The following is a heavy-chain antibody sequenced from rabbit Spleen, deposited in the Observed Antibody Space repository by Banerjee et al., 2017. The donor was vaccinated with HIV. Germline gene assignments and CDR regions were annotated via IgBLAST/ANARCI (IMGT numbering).Heavy chain of an antibody. J-gene: IGHJ4*01. D-gene: IGHD8-1*01. V-gene: IGHV1S45*01. CDR3: ARDGAGGSYFAL. CDR2: INTNNGNS. CDR1: GFSFIYNGV. Sequence: QEQLVESGGGLVTLGGSLTLTCRASGFSFIYNGVMCWVRQAPGKGLEYIACINTNNGNSVYANWAKGRFTISKTSSTKVTLQMTSLTAADTATYFCARDGAGGSYFALWGPGTLVTVS.